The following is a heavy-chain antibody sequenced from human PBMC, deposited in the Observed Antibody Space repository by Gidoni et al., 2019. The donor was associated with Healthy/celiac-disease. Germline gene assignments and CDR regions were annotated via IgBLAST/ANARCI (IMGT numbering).Heavy chain of an antibody. CDR2: INSDGSST. Sequence: EVPLVESGGGLVQPGGSLRLSCAASGFTFSSYWLHWVRQAPGKGLGWVSRINSDGSSTSYADSVKGRFTISRDKAKNTLYLQMNSLRAEDTAVYYCARDTSDQLWSFDYWGQGTLVTVSS. D-gene: IGHD5-18*01. J-gene: IGHJ4*02. CDR1: GFTFSSYW. V-gene: IGHV3-74*01. CDR3: ARDTSDQLWSFDY.